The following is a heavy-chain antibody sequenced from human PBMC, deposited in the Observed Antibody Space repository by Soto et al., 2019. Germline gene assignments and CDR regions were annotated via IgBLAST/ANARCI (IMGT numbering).Heavy chain of an antibody. CDR1: GASISSYY. J-gene: IGHJ4*02. D-gene: IGHD1-26*01. CDR3: ARLGGSYAVPHFDY. Sequence: PSETLSLTCTVSGASISSYYWSWIRQPPGKGLEWIGYVYYSGSTNYNPSLKSRVTISVDTSKNQFSLKLSSVTAADTAVYYCARLGGSYAVPHFDYWGQGTLVTVSS. CDR2: VYYSGST. V-gene: IGHV4-59*08.